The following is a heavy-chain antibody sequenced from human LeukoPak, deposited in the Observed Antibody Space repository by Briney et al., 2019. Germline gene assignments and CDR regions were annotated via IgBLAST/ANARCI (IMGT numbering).Heavy chain of an antibody. CDR3: VKVRQGERPFDS. J-gene: IGHJ4*02. Sequence: GGSLRLSCTASGFTFSSYAMNWVRQAPGKGLEWVSAISGSGGRSTYSADSVKGRFTISRDNSKNTLYQQMNGRGAEDTAVYYWVKVRQGERPFDSWGQGTLVTVSS. D-gene: IGHD3-16*01. CDR1: GFTFSSYA. V-gene: IGHV3-23*01. CDR2: ISGSGGRST.